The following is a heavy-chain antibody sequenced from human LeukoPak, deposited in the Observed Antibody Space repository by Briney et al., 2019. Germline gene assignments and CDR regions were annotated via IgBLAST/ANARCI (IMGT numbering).Heavy chain of an antibody. V-gene: IGHV3-7*01. CDR3: ARDRAVAHPHDAFDI. CDR1: GFTFSNYW. CDR2: IKTDGSEK. J-gene: IGHJ3*02. D-gene: IGHD6-19*01. Sequence: GGSLRLSCEGSGFTFSNYWMGWVRQAPGKGLQWVANIKTDGSEKYYVDSVKGRFTISRDNAKNSLYLQMNSLRAEDTAVYYCARDRAVAHPHDAFDIWGQGTMVTVSS.